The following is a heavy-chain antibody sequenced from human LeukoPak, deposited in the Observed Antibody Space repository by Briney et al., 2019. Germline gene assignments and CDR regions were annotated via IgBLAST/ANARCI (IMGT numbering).Heavy chain of an antibody. CDR2: ISYDGSNK. J-gene: IGHJ4*02. Sequence: GGSLRLSCAASGTYWMHWVRQAPGKGLEWVAVISYDGSNKYYADSVKGRFTISRDNSKNTLYLQMNSLRAEDTAVYYCARGQIAEIDYWGQGTLVTVSS. CDR3: ARGQIAEIDY. CDR1: GTYW. D-gene: IGHD1-14*01. V-gene: IGHV3-30*03.